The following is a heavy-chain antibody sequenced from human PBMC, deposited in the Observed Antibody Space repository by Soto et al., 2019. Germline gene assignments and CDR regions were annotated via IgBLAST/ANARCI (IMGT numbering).Heavy chain of an antibody. CDR3: AKHRLAYYDFWSGTHYYHYYGMDV. D-gene: IGHD3-3*01. CDR1: GFTFSSYP. J-gene: IGHJ6*02. V-gene: IGHV3-23*01. Sequence: GGSLRLSCAASGFTFSSYPMSWVRQAPGKGLEWVSAISGSGGSTYYADSVKGRFTISRDNSKNTLYLQMNSLRAEDTAVYYCAKHRLAYYDFWSGTHYYHYYGMDVWGQGTTVTVSS. CDR2: ISGSGGST.